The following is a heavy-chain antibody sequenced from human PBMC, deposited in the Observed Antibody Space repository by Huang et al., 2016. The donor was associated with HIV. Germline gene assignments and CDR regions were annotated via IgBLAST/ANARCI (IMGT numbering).Heavy chain of an antibody. CDR2: IFSSGST. CDR1: GGSISSNIYY. Sequence: QLQLQESGPGLVKPSGTLSLTCHVSGGSISSNIYYWGGIRQPPGKGLEWIGSIFSSGSTYYNPSLKSRVTISADTSRNQFSLKVTSVTAADAAVYYCASAFYYDTTGGFDYWGQGTLVTVSS. CDR3: ASAFYYDTTGGFDY. D-gene: IGHD3-22*01. J-gene: IGHJ4*02. V-gene: IGHV4-39*01.